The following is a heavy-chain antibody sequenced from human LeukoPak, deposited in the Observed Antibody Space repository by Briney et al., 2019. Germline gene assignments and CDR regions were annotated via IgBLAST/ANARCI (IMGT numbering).Heavy chain of an antibody. CDR3: VKDRPNYYGPGAHYKRDGDY. D-gene: IGHD3-10*01. Sequence: GGSLRLSCAASGFTFNTYAMSWVRQAPGKGLEWVSSITRSSDNTYYADSGKGRFTISRDNSKNTLYLQMNSLRGEDSAIYYCVKDRPNYYGPGAHYKRDGDYWGQGTLVTVSS. CDR1: GFTFNTYA. V-gene: IGHV3-23*01. CDR2: ITRSSDNT. J-gene: IGHJ4*02.